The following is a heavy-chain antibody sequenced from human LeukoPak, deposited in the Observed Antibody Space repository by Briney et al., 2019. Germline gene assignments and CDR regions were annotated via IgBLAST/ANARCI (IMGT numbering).Heavy chain of an antibody. V-gene: IGHV3-48*03. CDR1: GFTFSSYE. J-gene: IGHJ5*02. CDR2: ISSSGSTI. CDR3: ARQKGYCSGGSCYGWFDP. Sequence: GGSLRLSCAASGFTFSSYEMNWVRQAPGKGLEWVSYISSSGSTIYYADSVKGRFTISRDNAKNPLYLQMNSLRAEDTAVYYCARQKGYCSGGSCYGWFDPWGQGTLVTVSS. D-gene: IGHD2-15*01.